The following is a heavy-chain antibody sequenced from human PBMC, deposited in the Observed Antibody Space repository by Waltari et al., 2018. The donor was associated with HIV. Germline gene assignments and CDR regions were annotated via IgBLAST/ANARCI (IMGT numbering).Heavy chain of an antibody. J-gene: IGHJ4*02. CDR2: IKEDGSEK. D-gene: IGHD2-2*01. V-gene: IGHV3-7*01. CDR1: GLRFSGYW. Sequence: EVQLVESGGGLVQSGGSLSPSWAVRGLRFSGYWMSWVRQAPGKGLEWVANIKEDGSEKYYVDSVKGRFTISRDNAKNSLYLQMNSLRAEDTAMYYCARARYCSSISCSYFDDWGQGTLVTVSS. CDR3: ARARYCSSISCSYFDD.